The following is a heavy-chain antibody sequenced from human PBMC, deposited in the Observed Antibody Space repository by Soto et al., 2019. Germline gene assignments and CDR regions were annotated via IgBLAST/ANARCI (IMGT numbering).Heavy chain of an antibody. CDR1: GFTFSSYW. D-gene: IGHD6-19*01. V-gene: IGHV3-74*01. J-gene: IGHJ2*01. CDR3: ARVGRGCWYFDL. Sequence: EVQLVESGGGLVQPGGSLRLSCAASGFTFSSYWMHWVRQAPGKGLVWVSRMNSDGSTTSYADSVKGRFTISRDNAKNTVYLQLNSLTAEDTDVYYCARVGRGCWYFDLWGRGTLVTVSS. CDR2: MNSDGSTT.